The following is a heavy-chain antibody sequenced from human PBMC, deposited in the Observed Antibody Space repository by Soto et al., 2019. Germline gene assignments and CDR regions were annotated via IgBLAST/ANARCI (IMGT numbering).Heavy chain of an antibody. CDR2: INHSGST. V-gene: IGHV4-34*01. D-gene: IGHD2-15*01. CDR1: GGSFSGYY. Sequence: ETLSLTCAVYGGSFSGYYWSWIRQPPGKGLEWIGEINHSGSTNYNPSLKSRVTISVDTSKNQFSLKLSSVTASDSAIYYCARSAGNAGRFSEYWGQGTVVTVSS. J-gene: IGHJ4*02. CDR3: ARSAGNAGRFSEY.